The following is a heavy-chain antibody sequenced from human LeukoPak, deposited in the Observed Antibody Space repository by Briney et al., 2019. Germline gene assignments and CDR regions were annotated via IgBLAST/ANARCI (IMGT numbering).Heavy chain of an antibody. CDR1: GFTFSNHN. J-gene: IGHJ6*02. CDR2: ISYDGDNE. CDR3: ARVRGGRSWYYYGMDV. Sequence: GGSLRLSCTASGFTFSNHNMNWVRQAPGKGLEWVAVISYDGDNEYYADSVKGQFTISRDNSKDRLYLQMNSLRPEDTAMYYCARVRGGRSWYYYGMDVWGRGTTVTVSS. D-gene: IGHD3-16*01. V-gene: IGHV3-30*13.